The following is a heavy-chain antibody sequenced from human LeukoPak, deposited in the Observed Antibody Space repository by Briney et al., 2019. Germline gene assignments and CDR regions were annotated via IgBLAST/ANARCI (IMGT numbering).Heavy chain of an antibody. CDR1: GGSISSSSYY. CDR3: ATSVRGENWFDP. V-gene: IGHV4-39*07. Sequence: ETLSLTCTVSGGSISSSSYYWGWIRQPPGKGLEWIGSIYYSGSTNYNPSLKSRVTMSVDTSKNQFSLKLSSVTAADTAVYYCATSVRGENWFDPWGQGTLVTVSS. D-gene: IGHD3-16*01. J-gene: IGHJ5*02. CDR2: IYYSGST.